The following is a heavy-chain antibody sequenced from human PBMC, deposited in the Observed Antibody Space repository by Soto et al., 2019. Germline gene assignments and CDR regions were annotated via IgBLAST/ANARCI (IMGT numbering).Heavy chain of an antibody. V-gene: IGHV4-59*01. CDR1: GGSLSPSY. CDR2: IYYSGTT. J-gene: IGHJ5*01. D-gene: IGHD2-15*01. Sequence: QVQLQESGPGLVKPSETLSLTCTVSGGSLSPSYWSWIRQPPGKGLEWIGYIYYSGTTNYNASLRSRVTISVDTSKNQFSLNLRSVTAADTAVYYCARGGWSMDSWGHGTLVTVSS. CDR3: ARGGWSMDS.